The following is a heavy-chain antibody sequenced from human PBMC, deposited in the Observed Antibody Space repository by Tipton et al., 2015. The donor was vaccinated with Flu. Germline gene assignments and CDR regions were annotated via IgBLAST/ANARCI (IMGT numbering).Heavy chain of an antibody. Sequence: TLSLTCTVSSGSIRSTNYFCAWIRQPPGKRLELIGSIYPSGTTYYNPSLKSRVTISADTSKSQFSLKLRSVTAADTAVYYCARVGSGWYRQYFRHWGQGTLVTVSS. V-gene: IGHV4-39*01. D-gene: IGHD6-19*01. J-gene: IGHJ1*01. CDR2: IYPSGTT. CDR1: SGSIRSTNYF. CDR3: ARVGSGWYRQYFRH.